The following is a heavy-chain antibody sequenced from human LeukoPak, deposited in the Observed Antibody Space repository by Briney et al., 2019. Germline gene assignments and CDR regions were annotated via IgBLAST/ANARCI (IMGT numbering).Heavy chain of an antibody. V-gene: IGHV3-9*01. D-gene: IGHD3-3*01. Sequence: GGSLTLSCAASGFTFSSYGMHWVRQAPGKGLEWVSGISWNSGSIGYADSMKGRVTISRDNSKNSLKLQMNSLRADDTALYYCAKDVYIDFCSGPDYWGQVALVTVSS. CDR3: AKDVYIDFCSGPDY. J-gene: IGHJ4*02. CDR2: ISWNSGSI. CDR1: GFTFSSYG.